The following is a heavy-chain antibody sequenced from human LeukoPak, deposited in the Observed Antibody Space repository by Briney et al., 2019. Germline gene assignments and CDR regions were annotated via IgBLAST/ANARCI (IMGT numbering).Heavy chain of an antibody. J-gene: IGHJ4*02. V-gene: IGHV3-20*04. Sequence: GGSLRLSCAASGFSFPEYGVSWVRLAPGKGLEWVSGVDLNGGSTHYADSVKGRFTISIHNAKYSLYHKMNTLRAEDTALYYCARLFNFYCSGTYNPFGSWGEGALVTVSS. CDR1: GFSFPEYG. D-gene: IGHD3-10*01. CDR3: ARLFNFYCSGTYNPFGS. CDR2: VDLNGGST.